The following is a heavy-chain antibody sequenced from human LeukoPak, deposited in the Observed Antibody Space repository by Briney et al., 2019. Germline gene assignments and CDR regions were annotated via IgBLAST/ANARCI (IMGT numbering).Heavy chain of an antibody. J-gene: IGHJ4*02. D-gene: IGHD3-22*01. CDR1: GFTFSDYY. CDR3: ARDYHSMIVATRFDY. CDR2: ISSSGSTI. V-gene: IGHV3-11*01. Sequence: GGSLRLSRAASGFTFSDYYMSWIRQAPGKGLEWVSYISSSGSTIYYADSVKGRFTISRDNAKNSLYLQMNSLRAEDTAVYYCARDYHSMIVATRFDYWGQGTLVTVSS.